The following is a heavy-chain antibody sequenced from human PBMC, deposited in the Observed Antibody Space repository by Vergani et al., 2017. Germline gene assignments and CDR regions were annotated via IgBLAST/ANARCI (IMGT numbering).Heavy chain of an antibody. CDR2: IIPILGIA. CDR1: GGTFSSYT. D-gene: IGHD3-10*01. Sequence: QVQLVQSGAEVKKPGSSVKVSCKASGGTFSSYTISWVRQAPGQGLEWMGRIIPILGIANYAQKFQGRVTITADKSTSTAYMELSSLRSEDTAVDYCARGSVRGVIDYYYGMDVWGQGTTVTVSS. J-gene: IGHJ6*02. CDR3: ARGSVRGVIDYYYGMDV. V-gene: IGHV1-69*02.